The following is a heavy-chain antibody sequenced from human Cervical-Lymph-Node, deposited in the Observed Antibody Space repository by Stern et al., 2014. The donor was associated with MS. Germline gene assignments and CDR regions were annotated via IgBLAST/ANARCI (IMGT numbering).Heavy chain of an antibody. D-gene: IGHD6-6*01. CDR3: ARMTARTIDS. CDR2: SYYIGTF. J-gene: IGHJ4*02. CDR1: GGSISSGGFY. Sequence: QLQLQESGPGLVKPSQTLFLTCYVSGGSISSGGFYWSWIRQNPGTGLEWIGYSYYIGTFYYNPSLKRRVDISVDTSNHQLSLRLSSVTAADTAIYYCARMTARTIDSWGQGTLVTVSS. V-gene: IGHV4-31*03.